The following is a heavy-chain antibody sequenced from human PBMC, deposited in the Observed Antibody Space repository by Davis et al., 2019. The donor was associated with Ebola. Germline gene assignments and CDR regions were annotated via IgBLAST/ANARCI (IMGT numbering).Heavy chain of an antibody. V-gene: IGHV3-30*03. CDR3: ARDGYDSVFDC. CDR1: GFTFTTYG. Sequence: PGGSLRLSCAASGFTFTTYGFHWVRQAPGRGLECVAVISSDGSQKDYAESVKGRFTISRDNSRNTLYLQMNSLRAEDTAVYYCARDGYDSVFDCWGQGTLVTVSS. D-gene: IGHD5-12*01. J-gene: IGHJ4*02. CDR2: ISSDGSQK.